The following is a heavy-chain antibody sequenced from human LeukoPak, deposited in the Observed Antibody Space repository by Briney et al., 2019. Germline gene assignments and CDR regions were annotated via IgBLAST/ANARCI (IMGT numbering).Heavy chain of an antibody. V-gene: IGHV4-59*08. J-gene: IGHJ4*02. Sequence: SETLSLTRTVSGGSISSYYWSWIRQPPGKGLEWIGYIYYSGSTNYNPSLKSRVTISVDTSKNQFSLKLSSVTAADTAVYYCARHYYGDYYFDYWGQGTLVTVSS. D-gene: IGHD4-17*01. CDR2: IYYSGST. CDR3: ARHYYGDYYFDY. CDR1: GGSISSYY.